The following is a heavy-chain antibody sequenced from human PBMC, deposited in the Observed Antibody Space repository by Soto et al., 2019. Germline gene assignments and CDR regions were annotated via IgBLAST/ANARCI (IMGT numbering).Heavy chain of an antibody. J-gene: IGHJ6*02. D-gene: IGHD6-13*01. CDR3: ARRGYSSSWYYYYYYGMDV. CDR2: MNPNSGNT. Sequence: QVQLVQSGAEVKKPGASVKVSCKASGYTFSSYDINWVRQATGQGLEWMGWMNPNSGNTGYAQKFLGRVTMTRNTSISTAYIELSSLRSEDTAVYYCARRGYSSSWYYYYYYGMDVWGQGTTVTVSS. CDR1: GYTFSSYD. V-gene: IGHV1-8*01.